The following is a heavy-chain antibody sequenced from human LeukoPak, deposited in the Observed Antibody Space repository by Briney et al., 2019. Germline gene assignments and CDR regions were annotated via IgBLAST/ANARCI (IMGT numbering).Heavy chain of an antibody. V-gene: IGHV1-2*02. CDR2: INPNSGGT. J-gene: IGHJ6*03. CDR3: ARDHFDVGYCSSTSCYVGHYYYYYMDV. Sequence: ASVKVSCKASGYTFTCYYMHWVRQAPGQGLEWMGWINPNSGGTNYAQKFQGRVTMTRDTSISTAYMELSRLRSDDTAVYYCARDHFDVGYCSSTSCYVGHYYYYYMDVWGKGTTVTVSS. CDR1: GYTFTCYY. D-gene: IGHD2-2*01.